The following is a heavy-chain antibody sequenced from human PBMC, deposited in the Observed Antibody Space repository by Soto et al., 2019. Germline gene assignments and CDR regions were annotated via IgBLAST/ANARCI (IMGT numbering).Heavy chain of an antibody. CDR2: INGDGSDR. D-gene: IGHD7-27*01. Sequence: ELQLVQSGGGLAQPGGSLRLSCIASGFSSSEYWMAWIRQVPGKGLELVAAINGDGSDRGYLESVEGRFTISRDNANNSVFLHLNTLTAEDTAVYFCTRDPSWGAFDIWGQGTMVTVSS. CDR1: GFSSSEYW. V-gene: IGHV3-7*01. J-gene: IGHJ3*02. CDR3: TRDPSWGAFDI.